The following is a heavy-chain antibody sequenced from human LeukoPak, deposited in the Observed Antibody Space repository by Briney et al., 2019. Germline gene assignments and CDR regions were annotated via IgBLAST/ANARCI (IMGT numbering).Heavy chain of an antibody. CDR3: ARGGVYCSGCSCYVYDY. CDR2: INHSGST. D-gene: IGHD2-15*01. Sequence: SETLSLTCAVYGGSFSGYYWSWIRQPPGKGLEWIGEINHSGSTNYNPSLKSRVTISVDTSKNQFSLKLSSVTAADTAVYYCARGGVYCSGCSCYVYDYWGQGTLVTVSS. CDR1: GGSFSGYY. V-gene: IGHV4-34*01. J-gene: IGHJ4*02.